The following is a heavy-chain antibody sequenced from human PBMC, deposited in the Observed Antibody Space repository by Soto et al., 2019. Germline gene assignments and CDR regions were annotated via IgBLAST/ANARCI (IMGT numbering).Heavy chain of an antibody. D-gene: IGHD3-22*01. CDR3: ARRLYYDSSGFEGGGMDV. CDR1: GGSISSSSYY. J-gene: IGHJ6*02. V-gene: IGHV4-39*01. Sequence: SETLSLTCTVSGGSISSSSYYWGWIRQPPGKGLEWIGSIYYSGSTYYKQSLKNRVNISVDTSKNKLSLKLSSVTAADTAVYYCARRLYYDSSGFEGGGMDVWGQGTTVTVSS. CDR2: IYYSGST.